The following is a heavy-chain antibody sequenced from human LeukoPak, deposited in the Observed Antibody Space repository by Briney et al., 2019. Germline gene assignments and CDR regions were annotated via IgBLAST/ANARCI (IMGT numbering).Heavy chain of an antibody. CDR1: GFTFSSYA. CDR2: ISGSGGST. Sequence: GGSLRLSCAASGFTFSSYAMSWVRQAPGKGLEWVSAISGSGGSTYYADSVKGRFTISRDNSKNTLYLQMNSLRAEDTAVYYCAKGRRVGATSQVFYYYNRIDVWGQGTTVTVSS. CDR3: AKGRRVGATSQVFYYYNRIDV. D-gene: IGHD1-26*01. J-gene: IGHJ6*02. V-gene: IGHV3-23*01.